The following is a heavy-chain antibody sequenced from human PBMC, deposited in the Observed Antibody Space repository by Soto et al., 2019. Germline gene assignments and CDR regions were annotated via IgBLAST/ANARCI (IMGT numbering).Heavy chain of an antibody. Sequence: EVQLVESGGDLAQPGGSLRLSCAASGFTLSNFWVNWVRQAPGKGLEWVAYIKQDGSEKYYVDSVKGRFTISRDNTKNSLFLQMNNLRAEDTAVYYCLVTTSAFDIWGQGTTVTVSS. CDR3: LVTTSAFDI. CDR1: GFTLSNFW. CDR2: IKQDGSEK. J-gene: IGHJ3*02. D-gene: IGHD4-17*01. V-gene: IGHV3-7*01.